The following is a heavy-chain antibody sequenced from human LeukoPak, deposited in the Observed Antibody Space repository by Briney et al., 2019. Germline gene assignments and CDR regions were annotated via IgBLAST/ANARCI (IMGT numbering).Heavy chain of an antibody. CDR2: ISSNGDYV. D-gene: IGHD3-3*01. CDR3: ARDFWSGSFDY. J-gene: IGHJ4*02. Sequence: GGSLRLSCAVSGFTFSSYSVNWVRQAPGKGLEWVSTISSNGDYVYYADSVKGRFTISRDNAKNSLYLQMDSLRAEDTAVYYCARDFWSGSFDYWGQGTLVTVST. CDR1: GFTFSSYS. V-gene: IGHV3-21*01.